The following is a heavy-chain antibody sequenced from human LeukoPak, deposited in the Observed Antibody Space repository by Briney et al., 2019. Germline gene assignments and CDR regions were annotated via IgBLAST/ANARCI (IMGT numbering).Heavy chain of an antibody. J-gene: IGHJ5*02. D-gene: IGHD2-2*01. CDR1: GGSISNSF. Sequence: SETLSLTCTVSGGSISNSFWSWIRQPAGKGLEWIGLISTSGYTNYNPSLKSRVTMSVDTSNKQLSLRLSSVTAADTAVYYCARDLVVPPYNWFDPWGQGTLVTVSS. V-gene: IGHV4-4*07. CDR2: ISTSGYT. CDR3: ARDLVVPPYNWFDP.